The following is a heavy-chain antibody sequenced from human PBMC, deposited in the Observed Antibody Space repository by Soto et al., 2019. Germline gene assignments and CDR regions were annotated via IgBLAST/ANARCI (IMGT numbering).Heavy chain of an antibody. V-gene: IGHV3-48*02. J-gene: IGHJ4*02. Sequence: GSLRLSCAASGFTFSSYSVNWVRQAPGKGLEWVSYISSGSKTIFYADSVKGRFTVSRDNAKNSQYLQMNSLGDEDTAVYYCAREDILGARSFDYWGQGTLVTVSS. D-gene: IGHD1-26*01. CDR3: AREDILGARSFDY. CDR2: ISSGSKTI. CDR1: GFTFSSYS.